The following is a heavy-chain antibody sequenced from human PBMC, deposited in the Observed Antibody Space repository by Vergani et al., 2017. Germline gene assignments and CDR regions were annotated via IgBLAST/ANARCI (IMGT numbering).Heavy chain of an antibody. CDR3: ARDSRYCSSTSCYVGRDWFDP. J-gene: IGHJ5*02. Sequence: QVQLVQSGAEVKKPGASVKVSCKASVYTFTSYYMHWVRQAPGQGLEWMGIINPSGGSTSYAQKFQGRVTMTRDTSTSTVYMELSSLRSEDPAVYYCARDSRYCSSTSCYVGRDWFDPWGQGTLVTVSS. V-gene: IGHV1-46*01. CDR1: VYTFTSYY. D-gene: IGHD2-2*01. CDR2: INPSGGST.